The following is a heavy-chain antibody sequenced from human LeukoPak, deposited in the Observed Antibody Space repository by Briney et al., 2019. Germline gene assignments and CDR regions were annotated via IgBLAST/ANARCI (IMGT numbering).Heavy chain of an antibody. J-gene: IGHJ4*02. Sequence: PGGSLRLSCAACGFTFSSYWMHWVRQAPGKGLVWVSRINSDGSSTSYADSVKGRFTISRDNAKNTLYLQMNSLRAEDTAVYYCARDNHYYDSSGYFFFPDYWGQGTLVTVSS. CDR1: GFTFSSYW. V-gene: IGHV3-74*01. D-gene: IGHD3-22*01. CDR3: ARDNHYYDSSGYFFFPDY. CDR2: INSDGSST.